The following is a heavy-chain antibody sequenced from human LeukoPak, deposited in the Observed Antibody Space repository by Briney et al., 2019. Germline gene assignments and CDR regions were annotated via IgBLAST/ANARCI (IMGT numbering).Heavy chain of an antibody. Sequence: LSLTCTVSGGSISSSSYYWGWIRQAPGKGLEWVSYISGGGSTIYYADSVKGRFTISRDNTRNSLYLQMNSLRAEDTAVYYCARDLQLTGAADYWGQGTLVTVSS. V-gene: IGHV3-11*04. CDR2: ISGGGSTI. CDR3: ARDLQLTGAADY. CDR1: GGSISSSSYY. J-gene: IGHJ4*02. D-gene: IGHD2-2*01.